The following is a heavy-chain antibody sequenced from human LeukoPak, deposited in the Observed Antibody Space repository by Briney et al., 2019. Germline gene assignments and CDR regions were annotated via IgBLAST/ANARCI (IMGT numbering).Heavy chain of an antibody. V-gene: IGHV4-59*01. CDR3: ARDRSYYAY. Sequence: SETPSLTCTASGGSISSYYWSWIRQPPGKGLEWIGYIYYSGSTNYNPSLKSRVTISVDTSKNQFSLKLSSVTAADTAVYYCARDRSYYAYWGQGTLVTVSS. CDR2: IYYSGST. CDR1: GGSISSYY. J-gene: IGHJ4*02.